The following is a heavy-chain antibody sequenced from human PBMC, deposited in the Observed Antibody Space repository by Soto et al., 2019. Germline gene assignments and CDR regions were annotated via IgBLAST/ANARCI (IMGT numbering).Heavy chain of an antibody. CDR2: ISGSGGST. CDR1: GFTFSSYA. Sequence: PGGSLRLSCAASGFTFSSYAMSWVRQAPGKGLEWVSAISGSGGSTYYADSVKGRFTIPRDNSKITLYLQMNSLRAEDTAVYYCAKDLWFGELEYYYGMDVWGQGTTVTVSS. V-gene: IGHV3-23*01. J-gene: IGHJ6*02. CDR3: AKDLWFGELEYYYGMDV. D-gene: IGHD3-10*01.